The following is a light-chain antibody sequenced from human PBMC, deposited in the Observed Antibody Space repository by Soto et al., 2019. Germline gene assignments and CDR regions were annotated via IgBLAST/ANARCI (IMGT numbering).Light chain of an antibody. CDR2: DTS. CDR1: TGSVTSGHY. V-gene: IGLV7-46*01. CDR3: LLSYSGTAGV. J-gene: IGLJ3*02. Sequence: QTVVTQEPSLTVSPGGTVTLTCGSSTGSVTSGHYPYWFQQKPGQAPRTLIYDTSNKHSWTPARFSGSLFGGKAALTLSGAQPEDEAAYYCLLSYSGTAGVFGGGTQLTVL.